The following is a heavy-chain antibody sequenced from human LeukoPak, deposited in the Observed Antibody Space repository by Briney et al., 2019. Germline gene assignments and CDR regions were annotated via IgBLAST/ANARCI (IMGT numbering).Heavy chain of an antibody. CDR1: GFTISNYW. J-gene: IGHJ4*02. Sequence: GGSLRLSCAVSGFTISNYWMSWVRQAPGKGLEWVATIKQDGSAEFYVDSVKGRFTISRDSAKNSLYLQMNSLRDDDTSVYYCARDLFDYWGQGTLVTVSS. CDR2: IKQDGSAE. CDR3: ARDLFDY. V-gene: IGHV3-7*01.